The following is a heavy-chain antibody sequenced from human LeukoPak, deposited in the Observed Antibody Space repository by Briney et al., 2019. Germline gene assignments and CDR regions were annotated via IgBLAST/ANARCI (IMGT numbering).Heavy chain of an antibody. CDR3: ASYTAGGGGLDY. CDR2: INHSGST. Sequence: PSETLSLTCAVYGGSFSGYYWSWIRQPPGKGLEWIGEINHSGSTNYNPSLKSRVTISVDTSKNQFSLKLSSVTAADTAVYYCASYTAGGGGLDYWGQGTLVTVSS. V-gene: IGHV4-34*01. D-gene: IGHD5-18*01. CDR1: GGSFSGYY. J-gene: IGHJ4*02.